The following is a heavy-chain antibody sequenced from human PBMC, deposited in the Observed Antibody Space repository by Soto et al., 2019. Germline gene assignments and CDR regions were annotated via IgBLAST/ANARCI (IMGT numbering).Heavy chain of an antibody. V-gene: IGHV1-2*04. CDR1: GYTFTGYY. Sequence: QVQLVQSGAEVKKPGASVKVSCKASGYTFTGYYMHWVRQAPGQGLEWMGWINPNSGGTNYAQKFQGWVTMTRDTSISTAYMELSRLRSDDTAVYYCAREAYYDSSGYYYEGTNRFDPWGQGTLVTVSS. CDR3: AREAYYDSSGYYYEGTNRFDP. D-gene: IGHD3-22*01. CDR2: INPNSGGT. J-gene: IGHJ5*02.